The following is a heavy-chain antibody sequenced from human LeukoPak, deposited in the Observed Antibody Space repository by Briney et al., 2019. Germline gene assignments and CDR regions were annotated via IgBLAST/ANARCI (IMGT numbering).Heavy chain of an antibody. CDR3: ARGEDTAMVPYY. V-gene: IGHV4-59*01. CDR1: GGSISSYY. CDR2: IYYSGST. D-gene: IGHD5-18*01. J-gene: IGHJ4*02. Sequence: PSETLSLTCTVSGGSISSYYWSWIRQPPGKGLEWIGYIYYSGSTNYNPSLKSRVTISVDTSKNQFSLKLSSVTAADTAVYYCARGEDTAMVPYYWGQGTLVTVSS.